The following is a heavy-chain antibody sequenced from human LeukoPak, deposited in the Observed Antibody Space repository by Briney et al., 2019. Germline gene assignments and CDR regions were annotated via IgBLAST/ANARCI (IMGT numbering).Heavy chain of an antibody. Sequence: SETMSLTCTVSGYSISSGYYWGWIRQPPGKGLEWIGSIYHSGSTYYNPSLKSRVTISVDTSKNQFSLKLSSVTAADTAVYYCARTKLGMGVDYWGQGTLVTVSS. V-gene: IGHV4-38-2*02. J-gene: IGHJ4*02. CDR3: ARTKLGMGVDY. CDR2: IYHSGST. CDR1: GYSISSGYY. D-gene: IGHD7-27*01.